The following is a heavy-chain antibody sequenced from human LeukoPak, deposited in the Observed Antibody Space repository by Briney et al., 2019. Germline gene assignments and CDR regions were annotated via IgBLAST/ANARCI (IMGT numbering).Heavy chain of an antibody. CDR1: GFTFSSYS. D-gene: IGHD5-18*01. CDR3: ARAGGDIVETATMGSY. Sequence: PGGSLRLSCAASGFTFSSYSMNWVRQAPGKGLEWASSISSSSSSIYYADSVKGRFTISRDNAKNSLYLQMNSLRAEDTAVYYCARAGGDIVETATMGSYWGQGTLVTVSS. V-gene: IGHV3-21*01. CDR2: ISSSSSSI. J-gene: IGHJ4*02.